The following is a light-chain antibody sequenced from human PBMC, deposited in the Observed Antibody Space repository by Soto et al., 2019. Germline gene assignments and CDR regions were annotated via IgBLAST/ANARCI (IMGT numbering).Light chain of an antibody. Sequence: QSVLTQPASVSGSPGQSITISCTGTGSDIGAYNHVSWYQQHPGKAPQLIIYDVTNRPPGVSHRFSGSKSGNTASLTISGLQAEDEADYYCSSYTSSTAYVFATGTKVTVL. CDR1: GSDIGAYNH. J-gene: IGLJ1*01. CDR2: DVT. V-gene: IGLV2-14*03. CDR3: SSYTSSTAYV.